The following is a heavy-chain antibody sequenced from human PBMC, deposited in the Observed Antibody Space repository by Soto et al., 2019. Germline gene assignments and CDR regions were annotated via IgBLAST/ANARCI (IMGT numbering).Heavy chain of an antibody. D-gene: IGHD5-18*01. CDR3: ARLSKERGYSYGHHGGDYYGMDV. CDR1: GGSISSGGYS. V-gene: IGHV4-30-2*01. J-gene: IGHJ6*02. Sequence: SETLSLTCAVSGGSISSGGYSWSWIRQPPGKGLEWIGYIYHSGSTYYNPSLKSRVTISVDRSKNQFSLKLSSVTAADTAVYYCARLSKERGYSYGHHGGDYYGMDVWGQGTTVTVSS. CDR2: IYHSGST.